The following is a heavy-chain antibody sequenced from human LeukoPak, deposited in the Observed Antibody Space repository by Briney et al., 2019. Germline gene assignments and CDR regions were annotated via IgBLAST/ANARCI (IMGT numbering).Heavy chain of an antibody. Sequence: GGSLRLSCAASGFTFTNYWMHWVRQAPGKGLVWVSRVLSDGSRISYADSVKGRFTISRDNAKNTLYLQMDSLRAEDTAVYYCARERAGERPRPLLNYYYMDVWGKGTTVTISS. J-gene: IGHJ6*03. V-gene: IGHV3-74*01. CDR1: GFTFTNYW. CDR3: ARERAGERPRPLLNYYYMDV. CDR2: VLSDGSRI. D-gene: IGHD3-16*01.